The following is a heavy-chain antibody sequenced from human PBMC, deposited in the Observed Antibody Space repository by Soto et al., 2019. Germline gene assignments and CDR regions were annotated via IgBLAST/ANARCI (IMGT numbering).Heavy chain of an antibody. CDR2: IYYSGST. CDR1: GGSISSYY. D-gene: IGHD3-10*01. Sequence: QVQLQESGPGLVKPSETLSLTCTVSGGSISSYYWSWIRQPPGKGLEWIGYIYYSGSTNYNPSLKSRVPISVDTSKNQFSLKLSSVTAADTAVYYCARRMVRGAFYGMDVWGQGTTVTVSS. J-gene: IGHJ6*02. CDR3: ARRMVRGAFYGMDV. V-gene: IGHV4-59*08.